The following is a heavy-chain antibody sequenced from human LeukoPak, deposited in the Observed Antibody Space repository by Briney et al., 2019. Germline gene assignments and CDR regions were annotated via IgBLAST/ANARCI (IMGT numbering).Heavy chain of an antibody. J-gene: IGHJ3*02. Sequence: GESLKISXKGSGYSFTRYWIGWVLQMPGKGLEWMGIIYPGDSDTRYSPSFQGQVTISADKSISTAYLQWSSLKASDTAMYYCARPTNWGSNAFDIWGQGTMVTVSS. CDR2: IYPGDSDT. V-gene: IGHV5-51*01. CDR3: ARPTNWGSNAFDI. CDR1: GYSFTRYW. D-gene: IGHD7-27*01.